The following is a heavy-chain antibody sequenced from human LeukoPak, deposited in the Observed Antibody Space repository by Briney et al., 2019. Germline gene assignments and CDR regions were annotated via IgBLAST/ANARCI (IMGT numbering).Heavy chain of an antibody. Sequence: GGSLRLSCAASGFTFSSYAMSWVRQAPGKGLVWVSAISGSGGSTYYADSVKGRFTISRDNSKNTLYLQMNSLRAEDTAVYYCAKAVGYYYYYGMDVWGQGTTVTVSS. CDR2: ISGSGGST. CDR1: GFTFSSYA. J-gene: IGHJ6*02. V-gene: IGHV3-23*01. CDR3: AKAVGYYYYYGMDV. D-gene: IGHD1-26*01.